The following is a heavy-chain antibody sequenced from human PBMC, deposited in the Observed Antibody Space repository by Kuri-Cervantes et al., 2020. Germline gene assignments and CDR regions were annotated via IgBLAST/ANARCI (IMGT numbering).Heavy chain of an antibody. CDR3: ARNNFIPYSGYDQYYYYYYMDV. Sequence: GESLKISCAASGFTFSSYWMSWVRQAPGKGLEWVANIKQDGSEKYYVDSVKGRFTISRDNAKNSLYLQMNSLRAEDTAVYYCARNNFIPYSGYDQYYYYYYMDVWGKGTTVTVSS. CDR2: IKQDGSEK. D-gene: IGHD5-12*01. CDR1: GFTFSSYW. V-gene: IGHV3-7*04. J-gene: IGHJ6*03.